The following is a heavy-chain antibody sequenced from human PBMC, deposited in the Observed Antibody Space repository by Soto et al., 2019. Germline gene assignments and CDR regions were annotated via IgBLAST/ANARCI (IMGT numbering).Heavy chain of an antibody. CDR3: ASAVGGSGHYYYYYGMDV. D-gene: IGHD2-15*01. Sequence: QVQLVQSGAEVKKPGSSVKVSCKASGGTFSSYAISWVRQAPVQGLEWMGGIIPIFGTANYAQKFQGRVTITADESTSTAYMELSSLRSEDTAVYYCASAVGGSGHYYYYYGMDVWGQGTTVTVSS. CDR2: IIPIFGTA. J-gene: IGHJ6*02. V-gene: IGHV1-69*01. CDR1: GGTFSSYA.